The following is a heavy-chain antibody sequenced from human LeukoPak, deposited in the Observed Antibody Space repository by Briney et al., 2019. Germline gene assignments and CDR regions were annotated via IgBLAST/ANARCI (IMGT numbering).Heavy chain of an antibody. D-gene: IGHD1-14*01. J-gene: IGHJ4*02. Sequence: QPGRSLRLSCAASGFTFSSHGMHWVRQAPGKGLEWVAVIWYDGSNKYYADSVKGRFTISRDNSKNTLYLQMNSLRAEDTAVYYCARDVEPGTFDYWGQGTLVTVSS. CDR1: GFTFSSHG. CDR2: IWYDGSNK. CDR3: ARDVEPGTFDY. V-gene: IGHV3-33*01.